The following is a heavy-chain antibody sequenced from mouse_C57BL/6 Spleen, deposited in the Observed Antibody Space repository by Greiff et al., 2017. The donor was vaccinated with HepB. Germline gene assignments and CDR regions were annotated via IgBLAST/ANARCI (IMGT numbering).Heavy chain of an antibody. Sequence: EVQLQESGGGLVKPGGSLKLSCAASGFTFSDYGMHWVRQAPEKGLEWVAYISSGSSTIYYADTVKGRFTISRDNAKNTLFLQMTSLRSEDTAMYYCARKEGDWGQGTLVTVSA. CDR2: ISSGSSTI. V-gene: IGHV5-17*01. CDR1: GFTFSDYG. J-gene: IGHJ3*01. CDR3: ARKEGD.